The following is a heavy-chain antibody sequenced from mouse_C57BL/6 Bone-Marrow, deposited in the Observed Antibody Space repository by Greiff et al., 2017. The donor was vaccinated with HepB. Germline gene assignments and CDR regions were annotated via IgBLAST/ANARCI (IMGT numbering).Heavy chain of an antibody. CDR1: GFNIKDYY. Sequence: EVQLQQSGAELVRPGASVKLSCTASGFNIKDYYMHWVKQRPEQGLEWIGRIDPEDGDTEYAPKFQGKATMTADTSSNTAYLQLSSLTSEDTAVYYCTSYYYGSSPYYAMDYWGKGTSVTVSS. CDR2: IDPEDGDT. D-gene: IGHD1-1*01. J-gene: IGHJ4*01. V-gene: IGHV14-1*01. CDR3: TSYYYGSSPYYAMDY.